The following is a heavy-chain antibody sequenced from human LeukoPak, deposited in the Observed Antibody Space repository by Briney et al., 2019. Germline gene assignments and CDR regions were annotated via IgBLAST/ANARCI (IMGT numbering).Heavy chain of an antibody. CDR3: ARDSGGYGDYDY. Sequence: GGSLRLSCAASGFTFSSYSMNWVRQAPEKGLEWVSSISSSSSYIYYADSVKGRFTISRDNAKNSLYLQMNSLRAEDTAVYYCARDSGGYGDYDYWGQGTLVTVSS. CDR1: GFTFSSYS. J-gene: IGHJ4*02. D-gene: IGHD4-17*01. V-gene: IGHV3-21*01. CDR2: ISSSSSYI.